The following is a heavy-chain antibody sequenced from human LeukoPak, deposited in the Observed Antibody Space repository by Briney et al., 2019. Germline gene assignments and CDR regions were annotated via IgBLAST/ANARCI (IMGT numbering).Heavy chain of an antibody. CDR2: ISGNGGTT. V-gene: IGHV3-23*01. J-gene: IGHJ4*02. D-gene: IGHD7-27*01. CDR3: AKDRRWGLDY. CDR1: GFTFSTYG. Sequence: PGGSLRLSCAASGFTFSTYGMSWVRQAPGKGLEWVSAISGNGGTTYYVDSVKGRFTISRDNSKNTLFLQMNTLRAEDTAVYYCAKDRRWGLDYWGQGALVTVSS.